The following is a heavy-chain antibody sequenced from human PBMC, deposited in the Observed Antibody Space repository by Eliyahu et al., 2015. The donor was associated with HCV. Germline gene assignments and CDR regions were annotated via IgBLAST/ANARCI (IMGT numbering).Heavy chain of an antibody. CDR1: XGSISSGSYC. CDR3: ARDRVDPLTDSDAFDI. V-gene: IGHV4-61*02. Sequence: QVQLQESGPGLVKPSXTLSLXCTXSXGSISSGSYCWTWIRQPAGKGLEWIGQIYASGSTNYNPSLKSRVTISVDTSTNQFSLRLTSVTAADTAVYYCARDRVDPLTDSDAFDIWGQGTMVTVFS. J-gene: IGHJ3*02. D-gene: IGHD3-10*01. CDR2: IYASGST.